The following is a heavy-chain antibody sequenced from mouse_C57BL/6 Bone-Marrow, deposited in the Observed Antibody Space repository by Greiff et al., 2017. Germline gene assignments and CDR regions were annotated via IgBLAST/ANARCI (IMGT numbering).Heavy chain of an antibody. J-gene: IGHJ1*03. CDR2: IYPGSGST. D-gene: IGHD2-3*01. Sequence: QVQLQQPGAELVKPGASVKMSCKASGYTFTSYWITWVKQRPGQGLEWIGDIYPGSGSTNYNEKFKSKATLTVDTSSSTAYMQLSSLTSEDSAVYYCAVRVSIYDGYYGGYFDVWGTGTTVTVSS. V-gene: IGHV1-55*01. CDR1: GYTFTSYW. CDR3: AVRVSIYDGYYGGYFDV.